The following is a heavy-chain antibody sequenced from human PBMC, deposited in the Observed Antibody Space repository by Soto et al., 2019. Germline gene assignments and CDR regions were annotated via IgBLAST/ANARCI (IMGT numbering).Heavy chain of an antibody. CDR1: GGSISSGDYY. D-gene: IGHD1-26*01. V-gene: IGHV4-30-4*01. CDR2: IYYSGST. J-gene: IGHJ4*02. Sequence: PSXTLSLTCTVSGGSISSGDYYWSWIRQPPGKGLEWIGYIYYSGSTYYNPSLKSRVTISVDTSKNQFSLKLSSVTAADTAVYYCATAGEVGASFDYWGQGTLVTVSS. CDR3: ATAGEVGASFDY.